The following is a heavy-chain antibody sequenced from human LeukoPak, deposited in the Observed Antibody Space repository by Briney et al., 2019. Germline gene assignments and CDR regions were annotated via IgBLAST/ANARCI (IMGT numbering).Heavy chain of an antibody. Sequence: GGTLRLSCAASGFTFSSYGMSWVRQAPGKGLEWVSAISGSGGSTYYADSVKGRFTISRDNSKNTLYLQMNSLRAEDTAVYYCAHGSMYQLDYWGQGTLVTVSS. CDR1: GFTFSSYG. D-gene: IGHD2-2*01. V-gene: IGHV3-23*01. CDR2: ISGSGGST. CDR3: AHGSMYQLDY. J-gene: IGHJ4*02.